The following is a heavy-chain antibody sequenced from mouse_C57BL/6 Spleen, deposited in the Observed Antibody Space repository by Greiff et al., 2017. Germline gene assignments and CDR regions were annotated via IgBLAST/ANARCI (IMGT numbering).Heavy chain of an antibody. CDR2: IYPSNGDT. CDR3: ARSIYYYGSEGAMDY. V-gene: IGHV1-7*01. J-gene: IGHJ4*01. CDR1: GYAFPSYW. Sequence: QVQLQQSGAELAKPGASVKISCKASGYAFPSYWMHWVKQRPGQGLEWIGHIYPSNGDTQYNQKFNGKAPLTADKSSSTAYMQLSSLTYEDSAVYYCARSIYYYGSEGAMDYWGQGTSVTVSS. D-gene: IGHD1-1*01.